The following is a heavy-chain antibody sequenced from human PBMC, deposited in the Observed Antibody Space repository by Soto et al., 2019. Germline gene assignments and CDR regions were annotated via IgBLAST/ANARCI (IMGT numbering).Heavy chain of an antibody. CDR3: AHRRGSGWDNWFDP. CDR2: IYWDDDK. V-gene: IGHV2-5*02. CDR1: GFSLTTSGVG. D-gene: IGHD6-19*01. J-gene: IGHJ5*02. Sequence: QITLKESGPTLVKPTQTLTLTCTFSGFSLTTSGVGVGWIRQPPGKALEWLALIYWDDDKRYSPSLKSRLTITKDTSKNQVVLTMTNLDPVDTATNFCAHRRGSGWDNWFDPWGQGTLVTVSS.